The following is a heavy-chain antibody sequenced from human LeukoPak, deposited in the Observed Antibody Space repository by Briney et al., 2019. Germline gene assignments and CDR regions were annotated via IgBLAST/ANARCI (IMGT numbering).Heavy chain of an antibody. J-gene: IGHJ5*02. CDR1: GFTFDNYA. CDR2: ISSSSDTI. D-gene: IGHD6-19*01. V-gene: IGHV3-48*01. Sequence: PGGSLSLSCAASGFTFDNYAMTWVRQAPGKGLEWVSYISSSSDTIYYADFVKGRFSISRDNAKNSLYLQMNSLRAEDTAVYYCARGDEAVASDWFDPWGQGTLVTVSS. CDR3: ARGDEAVASDWFDP.